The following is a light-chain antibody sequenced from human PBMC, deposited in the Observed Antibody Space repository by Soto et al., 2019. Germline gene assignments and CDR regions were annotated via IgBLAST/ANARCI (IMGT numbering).Light chain of an antibody. Sequence: DIQMTQSPSSLSASVGDRVTITCRASQSISSYLNWYQQKPGKAPKLLIYAASSLQSGVPSRFSGSGSGTDFTLTISSLQPEDFATYYCQQSYSTPVFTFGGGTKVEIK. CDR1: QSISSY. J-gene: IGKJ4*01. CDR2: AAS. CDR3: QQSYSTPVFT. V-gene: IGKV1-39*01.